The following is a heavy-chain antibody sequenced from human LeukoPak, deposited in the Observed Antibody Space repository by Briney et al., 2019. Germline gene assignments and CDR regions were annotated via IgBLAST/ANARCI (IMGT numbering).Heavy chain of an antibody. V-gene: IGHV3-48*02. J-gene: IGHJ4*02. CDR1: GFTFSGYS. CDR2: IGPIGNAI. D-gene: IGHD6-13*01. CDR3: ARAAYSSSPDY. Sequence: GRSLRLSCAASGFTFSGYSMNWVSQAPGKWLEWDSYIGPIGNAIFYADSVEGRFTISRDNARNSLYLHMHSLRDEDTAVYYCARAAYSSSPDYWGQGTLVTVSS.